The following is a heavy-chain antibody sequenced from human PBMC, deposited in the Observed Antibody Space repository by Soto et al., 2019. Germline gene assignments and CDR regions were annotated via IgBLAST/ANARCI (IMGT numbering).Heavy chain of an antibody. CDR2: IYYSGST. CDR3: ARGYNWDRSPCNWFDP. J-gene: IGHJ5*02. D-gene: IGHD1-20*01. CDR1: GGSISNVNYY. V-gene: IGHV4-39*01. Sequence: QLHLQESGPGLVKPSETMSLTCSVSGGSISNVNYYWSWIRQPPGKGLEWFGTIYYSGSTYYNPSLKSRVTISVDTSMNQFSLRLNSVTAADTAVYYCARGYNWDRSPCNWFDPWGQGTLVTVSS.